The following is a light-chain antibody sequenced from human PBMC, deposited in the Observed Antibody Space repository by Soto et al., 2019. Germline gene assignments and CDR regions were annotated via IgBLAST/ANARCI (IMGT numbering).Light chain of an antibody. CDR3: QQYYSTPWT. V-gene: IGKV4-1*01. CDR2: GAS. Sequence: DIVLTQSPDSLAVSLGERATINCKSSQSVLYSSNNKNYFVWYQQKPGQPPKLLISGASTRESGVPDRFSGSGSGTDFTLTISSLQAEDVAVYYCQQYYSTPWTFGQGTKVDIK. CDR1: QSVLYSSNNKNY. J-gene: IGKJ1*01.